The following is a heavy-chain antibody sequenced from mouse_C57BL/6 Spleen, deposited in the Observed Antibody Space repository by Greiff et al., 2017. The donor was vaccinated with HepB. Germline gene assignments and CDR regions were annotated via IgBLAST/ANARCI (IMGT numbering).Heavy chain of an antibody. CDR3: ASAVVDYYAMDY. CDR1: GYSITSGYY. Sequence: EVQLQESGPGLVKPSQSLSLTCSVTGYSITSGYYWNWIRQFPGNKLEWMGYISYDGSNNYNPSLKNRISITRDTSKNQFFLKLNSVTTEDTATYYCASAVVDYYAMDYWGQGTSVTVSS. J-gene: IGHJ4*01. CDR2: ISYDGSN. D-gene: IGHD1-1*01. V-gene: IGHV3-6*01.